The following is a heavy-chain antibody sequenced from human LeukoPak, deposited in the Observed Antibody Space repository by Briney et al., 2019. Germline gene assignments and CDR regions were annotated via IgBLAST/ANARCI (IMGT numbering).Heavy chain of an antibody. CDR1: GGSISSTNYH. Sequence: SETLSLTCRVSGGSISSTNYHWGWIRQPPGKGLEWIASIYYSGETFYNPSLESRVAISVDTSSNEVFLDLFSVTAADTAMYYCAETNTQDWFDPWGRGTLVTVSS. CDR3: AETNTQDWFDP. V-gene: IGHV4-39*07. CDR2: IYYSGET. J-gene: IGHJ5*02. D-gene: IGHD1-1*01.